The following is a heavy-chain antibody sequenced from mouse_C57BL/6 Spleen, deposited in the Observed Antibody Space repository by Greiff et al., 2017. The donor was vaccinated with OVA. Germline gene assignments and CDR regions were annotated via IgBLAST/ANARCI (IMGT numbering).Heavy chain of an antibody. V-gene: IGHV1-82*01. CDR1: GYAFSSSW. J-gene: IGHJ3*01. D-gene: IGHD2-5*01. Sequence: QVQLKQSGPELVKPGASVKISCKASGYAFSSSWMNWVKQRPGKGLEWIGRIYPGDGDTNYNGKFKGKATLTADKSSSTAYMQLSSLTSEDSAVYFCARGDSNYPFAYWGQGTLVTVSA. CDR2: IYPGDGDT. CDR3: ARGDSNYPFAY.